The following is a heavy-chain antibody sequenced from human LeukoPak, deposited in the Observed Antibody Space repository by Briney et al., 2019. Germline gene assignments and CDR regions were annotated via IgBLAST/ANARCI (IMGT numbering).Heavy chain of an antibody. J-gene: IGHJ4*02. CDR3: AKDRDGSYYVGVVDY. CDR1: GFTFSSYA. Sequence: PGGSLRLSCAASGFTFSSYAMSWVRQATGKGLEWVSTMSGSGGSTYYADSVKGRFTISRDNSKNTLYLQMNSLRAEDTAVYYCAKDRDGSYYVGVVDYWGQGTLVTVSS. D-gene: IGHD1-26*01. CDR2: MSGSGGST. V-gene: IGHV3-23*01.